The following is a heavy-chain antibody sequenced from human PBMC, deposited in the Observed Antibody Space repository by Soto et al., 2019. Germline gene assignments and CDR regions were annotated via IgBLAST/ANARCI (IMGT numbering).Heavy chain of an antibody. CDR1: GGTFSNQT. CDR2: IIPFVGSA. CDR3: ARGIEQYYYDNSVKLGDDY. V-gene: IGHV1-69*08. J-gene: IGHJ4*02. Sequence: QVQLVQSGAEVKKPGSSMKVSCKASGGTFSNQTISWVRQAPGQGLEWMGRIIPFVGSAHCAQKFQGRATITADKSTTTAYMELSSLRPEDTATYYCARGIEQYYYDNSVKLGDDYWGQGTLVTVSS. D-gene: IGHD3-22*01.